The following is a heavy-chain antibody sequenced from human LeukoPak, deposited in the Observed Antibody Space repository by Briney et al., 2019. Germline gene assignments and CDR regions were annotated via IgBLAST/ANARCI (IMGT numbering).Heavy chain of an antibody. Sequence: GGSLRLSCAASGFTFSSYGMHWARQAPGKGLEWVAVIWYDGSNKYYADSVKGRFTISRDNSKNTLYLQMNSLRAEDTAVYYCARAHEYSYGSAPYYYYGMDVWGQGATVTVSS. CDR3: ARAHEYSYGSAPYYYYGMDV. D-gene: IGHD5-18*01. CDR1: GFTFSSYG. CDR2: IWYDGSNK. J-gene: IGHJ6*02. V-gene: IGHV3-33*01.